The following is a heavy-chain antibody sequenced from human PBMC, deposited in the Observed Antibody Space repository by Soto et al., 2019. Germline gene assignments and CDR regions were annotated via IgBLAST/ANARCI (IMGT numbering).Heavy chain of an antibody. Sequence: SETLSLTCAVYGGSFSGYYWSWIRQPPGKGLEWIGEINHSGSTNYNPSLKSRVTISVDTSKNQFSLKLSSVTAADTAAYYCARKSRGHYGDYFYYYYMDVWGKGTTVT. J-gene: IGHJ6*03. CDR1: GGSFSGYY. CDR3: ARKSRGHYGDYFYYYYMDV. CDR2: INHSGST. D-gene: IGHD4-17*01. V-gene: IGHV4-34*01.